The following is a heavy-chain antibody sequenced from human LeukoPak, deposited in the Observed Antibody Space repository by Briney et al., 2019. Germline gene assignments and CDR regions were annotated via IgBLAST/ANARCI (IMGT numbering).Heavy chain of an antibody. CDR2: INWNGGST. V-gene: IGHV3-20*04. CDR1: GFTFDDYG. J-gene: IGHJ3*02. Sequence: PGGSLRLSCAASGFTFDDYGMSWVRQAPGKGLEWVSGINWNGGSTGYADSVKGRFTISRDNAKNSLYLQMNSLRAGDTALYYCARGGGYYDSSGYHDAFDIWGQGTMVTVSS. CDR3: ARGGGYYDSSGYHDAFDI. D-gene: IGHD3-22*01.